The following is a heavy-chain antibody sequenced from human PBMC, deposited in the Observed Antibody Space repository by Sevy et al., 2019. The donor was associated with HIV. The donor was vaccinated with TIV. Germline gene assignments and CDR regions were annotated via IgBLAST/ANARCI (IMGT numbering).Heavy chain of an antibody. V-gene: IGHV3-30*18. Sequence: GGSLRLSCAASGFTFSSYGMHWVRQAPGKGLKWVAVISYDGSNKYYADSVKGRFTISRDNSKNTLYLQMNSLRAEDTAVYYCAKDLGRSYSTTTPYYYGMDVWGQGTTVTVSS. CDR1: GFTFSSYG. D-gene: IGHD4-4*01. CDR2: ISYDGSNK. J-gene: IGHJ6*02. CDR3: AKDLGRSYSTTTPYYYGMDV.